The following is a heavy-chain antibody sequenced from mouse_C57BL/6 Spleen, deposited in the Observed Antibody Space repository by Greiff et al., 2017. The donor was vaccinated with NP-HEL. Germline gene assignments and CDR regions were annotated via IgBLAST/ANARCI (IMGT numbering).Heavy chain of an antibody. Sequence: QVQLQQPGAELVKPGASVKLSCKASGYTFTSYWMHWVKQRPGQGLEWIGMIHPNSGSTNYNEKFKSKATLTVDKSSSTTYLQISSLTSEDSAVYYYASGMGLSYWYFDVWGTGTTVTVSS. J-gene: IGHJ1*03. CDR3: ASGMGLSYWYFDV. CDR2: IHPNSGST. CDR1: GYTFTSYW. V-gene: IGHV1-64*01. D-gene: IGHD2-3*01.